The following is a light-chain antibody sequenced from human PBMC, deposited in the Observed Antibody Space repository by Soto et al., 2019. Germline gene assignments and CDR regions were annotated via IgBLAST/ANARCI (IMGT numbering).Light chain of an antibody. J-gene: IGLJ1*01. V-gene: IGLV2-14*02. CDR2: EVS. Sequence: QSVLTQPASVSGSPGQSITFSCTGTSSDVGSSNLVSWYQQHPGKAPKLLIYEVSKRPSGVSNRFSGSKSGTSASLAISGLQSEDEADYYCAAWDASLNGYVFGAGTKVTVL. CDR1: SSDVGSSNL. CDR3: AAWDASLNGYV.